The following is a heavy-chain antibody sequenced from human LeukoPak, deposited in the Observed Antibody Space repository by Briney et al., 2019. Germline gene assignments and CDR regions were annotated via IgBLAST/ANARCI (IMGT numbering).Heavy chain of an antibody. J-gene: IGHJ4*02. V-gene: IGHV1-2*02. CDR1: GYTFTGHY. CDR3: ARPDGDSGGNYGC. Sequence: ASVKVSCKASGYTFTGHYMHWVRQAPGRGPEWMGWINPNSGDINYAQKFQGRVTMTRDTSISTAYMEPSRLRSDDTAVYYCARPDGDSGGNYGCWGQGTLVTVSS. D-gene: IGHD4-23*01. CDR2: INPNSGDI.